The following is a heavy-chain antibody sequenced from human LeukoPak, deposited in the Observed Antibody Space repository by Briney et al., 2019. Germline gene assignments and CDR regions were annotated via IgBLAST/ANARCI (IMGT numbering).Heavy chain of an antibody. J-gene: IGHJ6*02. CDR1: GFTFSNYW. V-gene: IGHV3-74*01. Sequence: GGSLRLSCAASGFTFSNYWMHWVRQAPGKGLVWVSRIKTDGSSTSYADSVKGRFTISRDNAKNSLYLQMNSLRAADTAVYYCHRGSYLSYDFGMDVWGQGTTVTVSS. CDR3: HRGSYLSYDFGMDV. D-gene: IGHD1-26*01. CDR2: IKTDGSST.